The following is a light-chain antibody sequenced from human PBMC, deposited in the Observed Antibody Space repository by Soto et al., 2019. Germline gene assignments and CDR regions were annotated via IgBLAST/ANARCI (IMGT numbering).Light chain of an antibody. Sequence: EIVLTQSPATLSLSPGERATLSCRASRSVRSYLAWYQQKPGQAPRLLIYDASNRAAGIPARFSGSGSETDFTLTISNLEPEDFAVYYCQQRYAWPPITFVQGTRLEIK. CDR2: DAS. CDR1: RSVRSY. J-gene: IGKJ5*01. CDR3: QQRYAWPPIT. V-gene: IGKV3-11*01.